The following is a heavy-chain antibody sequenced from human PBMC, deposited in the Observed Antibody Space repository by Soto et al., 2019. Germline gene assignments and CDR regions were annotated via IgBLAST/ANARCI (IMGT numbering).Heavy chain of an antibody. CDR1: GFTFSSYA. CDR2: ISGSGGST. D-gene: IGHD2-15*01. Sequence: SGGSLRLSCAASGFTFSSYAMSWVRQAPGKGLEWVSAISGSGGSTYYADSVKGRFTISRDNSKNTLYLQMNSLRAEDTAVYYCATDCSGGSCRLHYYYYSGMDVCGQGTKVPVYS. CDR3: ATDCSGGSCRLHYYYYSGMDV. V-gene: IGHV3-23*01. J-gene: IGHJ6*02.